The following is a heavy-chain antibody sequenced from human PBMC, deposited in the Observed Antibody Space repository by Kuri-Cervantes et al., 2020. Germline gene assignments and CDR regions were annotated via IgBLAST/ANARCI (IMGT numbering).Heavy chain of an antibody. Sequence: GESLKISCAASGFTFSSFSMNWVRQAPGKGLEWLSFITSTSRTIYYADSVKGRFTISRDNAKNSLNLQMNSLKDEDAAVYYCAGVRYYYDSSGYYPNWFDPWGQGTLVTVSS. CDR2: ITSTSRTI. D-gene: IGHD3-22*01. CDR3: AGVRYYYDSSGYYPNWFDP. J-gene: IGHJ5*02. V-gene: IGHV3-48*02. CDR1: GFTFSSFS.